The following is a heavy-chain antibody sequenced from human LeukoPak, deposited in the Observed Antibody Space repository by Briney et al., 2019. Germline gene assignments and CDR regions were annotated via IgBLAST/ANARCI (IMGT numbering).Heavy chain of an antibody. CDR2: IYYSGST. D-gene: IGHD6-13*01. Sequence: SETLSLTCTVSGGSISSSSYYWGWIRQPPGKGLEWIGSIYYSGSTYYNPSLKSRVTISVDTSKNQFSLKLSSVTAADTAVYYCARHLLHLSWYPYYYYYYMDVWGKGTTVTVSS. J-gene: IGHJ6*03. V-gene: IGHV4-39*01. CDR3: ARHLLHLSWYPYYYYYYMDV. CDR1: GGSISSSSYY.